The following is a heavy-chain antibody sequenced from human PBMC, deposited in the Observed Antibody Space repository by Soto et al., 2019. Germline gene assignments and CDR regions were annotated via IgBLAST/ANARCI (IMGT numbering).Heavy chain of an antibody. V-gene: IGHV4-31*03. Sequence: QVQLQESGPGLVKHSQTLSLTCTVSGGSISSGGYYWSWIRRHPGKGLEWIGYIYYSGSTYYNPSLKSRVTISVDTSKNQFSLKLSSVTAADTAVYYCARDPDKGLFDYWGQGTLVTVSS. CDR1: GGSISSGGYY. CDR2: IYYSGST. J-gene: IGHJ4*02. CDR3: ARDPDKGLFDY. D-gene: IGHD2-15*01.